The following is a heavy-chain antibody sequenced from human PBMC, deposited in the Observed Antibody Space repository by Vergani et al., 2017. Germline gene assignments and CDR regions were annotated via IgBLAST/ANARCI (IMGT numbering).Heavy chain of an antibody. V-gene: IGHV3-72*01. D-gene: IGHD2-2*01. Sequence: EVQLVESGGGLVQPEGSLRLSCAASGFTFSDHYMDWVRQAPGKGLEWVGRTRNKANSYTTEYAASVKGRFTISRDDSKNSLYLQMNSLKIEDTAVYYCARLGYCSSTTCRQAFDIWGQGTMVTVS. CDR1: GFTFSDHY. CDR2: TRNKANSYTT. CDR3: ARLGYCSSTTCRQAFDI. J-gene: IGHJ3*02.